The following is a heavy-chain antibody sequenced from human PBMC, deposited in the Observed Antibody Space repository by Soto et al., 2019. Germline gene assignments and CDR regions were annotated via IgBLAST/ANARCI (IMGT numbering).Heavy chain of an antibody. J-gene: IGHJ3*02. Sequence: GGSLRLSCSASGFTLSSYGMHWVRQAPGKGLEWVAVISYDGSNKYYADSVKGRFTISRDNSKNTLYLQMNSLRAEDTAVYYCAKDGRVDAFDIWGQGTMVTVSS. CDR2: ISYDGSNK. CDR1: GFTLSSYG. V-gene: IGHV3-30*02. D-gene: IGHD3-3*01. CDR3: AKDGRVDAFDI.